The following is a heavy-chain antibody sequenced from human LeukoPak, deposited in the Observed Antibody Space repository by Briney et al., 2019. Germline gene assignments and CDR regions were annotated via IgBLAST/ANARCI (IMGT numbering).Heavy chain of an antibody. D-gene: IGHD3-10*01. Sequence: SETPSLTCTVSGGSISSYYWSWIRQPPGKGLEWIGYIYYSGSTNYNPSLKSRVTISVDTSKNQFSLKLSFVTAADTAVYYCARNFGSGSYYYYYYGMDVWGQGTTVTVSS. V-gene: IGHV4-59*01. CDR1: GGSISSYY. J-gene: IGHJ6*02. CDR2: IYYSGST. CDR3: ARNFGSGSYYYYYYGMDV.